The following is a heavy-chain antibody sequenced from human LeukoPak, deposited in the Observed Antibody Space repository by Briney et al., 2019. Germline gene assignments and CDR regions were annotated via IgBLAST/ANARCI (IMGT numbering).Heavy chain of an antibody. D-gene: IGHD5-12*01. CDR2: IYYGGST. J-gene: IGHJ5*02. V-gene: IGHV4-39*01. Sequence: PSETLSLTCIVSPDSIKSLSHYLGWIRQPPGKGLEWVGSIYYGGSTYYNPSLKSRLTMSVDTSNNQFSLNLTSVTAADTAVYYCARQYFVATRLLWFDTWGQGALVTVSS. CDR3: ARQYFVATRLLWFDT. CDR1: PDSIKSLSHY.